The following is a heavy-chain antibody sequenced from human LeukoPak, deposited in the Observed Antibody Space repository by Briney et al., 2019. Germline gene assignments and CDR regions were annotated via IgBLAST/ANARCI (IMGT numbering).Heavy chain of an antibody. Sequence: ASVKVSCKASGGTFSSYAISWVRQAPGQGLEWMGGIIPIFGTANYAQKFQGRFTITADESTSTAYMELSSLRSEDTAVYYCARPASPYYDCWSGYPFDYWGQGTLVTVSS. J-gene: IGHJ4*02. CDR3: ARPASPYYDCWSGYPFDY. D-gene: IGHD3-3*01. V-gene: IGHV1-69*13. CDR1: GGTFSSYA. CDR2: IIPIFGTA.